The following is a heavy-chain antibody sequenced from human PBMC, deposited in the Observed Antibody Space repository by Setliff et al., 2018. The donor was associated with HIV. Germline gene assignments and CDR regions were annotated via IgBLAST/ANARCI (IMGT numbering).Heavy chain of an antibody. CDR3: AKDYTATFWEYNWYDV. D-gene: IGHD3-3*01. V-gene: IGHV3-23*01. CDR2: ISGSGDST. CDR1: GFTFTYPA. Sequence: HPGGSLRLPCAASGFTFTYPAMTWVRQAPGKGLEWVAGISGSGDSTYYAESVKGRFIISRDNSKDTLSLQLNNVRAEDTAVYFCAKDYTATFWEYNWYDVWGQGTLVTVSS. J-gene: IGHJ5*02.